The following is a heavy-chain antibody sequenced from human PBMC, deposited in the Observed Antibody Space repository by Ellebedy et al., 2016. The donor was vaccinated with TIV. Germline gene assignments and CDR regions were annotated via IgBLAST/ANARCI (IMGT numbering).Heavy chain of an antibody. V-gene: IGHV3-30*02. Sequence: GESLKISCAASGFTFSNYGMHWVRQAPGKGLEWVALIRYDGINKYYADSVRGRFTISRDNSKNRLDLQMNSLRAEETAVYYCTKDTDGMDVWGQGTTVTVTS. J-gene: IGHJ6*02. CDR3: TKDTDGMDV. D-gene: IGHD2-8*02. CDR2: IRYDGINK. CDR1: GFTFSNYG.